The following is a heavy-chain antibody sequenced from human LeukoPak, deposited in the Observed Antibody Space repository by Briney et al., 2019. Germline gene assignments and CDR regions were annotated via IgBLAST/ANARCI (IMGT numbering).Heavy chain of an antibody. D-gene: IGHD4-17*01. CDR2: INHSGST. Sequence: SETLSLTCAVYGGSFSDYYWSWIRQPPGKGLEWLGEINHSGSTTYYPSLKSRVTISVDTSKNQFSLKLSSVTAADTAFYYCARSDLYGDYPPGNYWGQGTLVAVSS. CDR3: ARSDLYGDYPPGNY. J-gene: IGHJ4*02. CDR1: GGSFSDYY. V-gene: IGHV4-34*01.